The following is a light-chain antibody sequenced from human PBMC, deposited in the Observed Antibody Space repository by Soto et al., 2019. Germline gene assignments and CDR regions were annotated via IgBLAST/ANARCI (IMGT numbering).Light chain of an antibody. J-gene: IGLJ1*01. CDR1: SSDVGGYNY. CDR2: DVS. V-gene: IGLV2-14*01. CDR3: SSYTSSSSLNYV. Sequence: QSALTQPASVSGYPGQSITISCTGTSSDVGGYNYVSWYQQHPGKAPKLMIYDVSSRPSGVSNRFSGSKSGNTASLTISGLQAEDEADYYCSSYTSSSSLNYVFGTGTKVTVL.